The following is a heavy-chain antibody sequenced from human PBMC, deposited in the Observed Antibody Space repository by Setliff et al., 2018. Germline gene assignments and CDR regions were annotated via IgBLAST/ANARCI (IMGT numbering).Heavy chain of an antibody. Sequence: PSETLSLTCAVYGESFSGYYWSWVRQPPGKGLEWIGYIHSSGRSNYNPSLKSRVTTSIDTSKNQFSLKLSSVTAADTAVYYCARARYCSGYYGEGYYYYMDVWGKGTTVTVSS. CDR2: IHSSGRS. J-gene: IGHJ6*03. CDR1: GESFSGYY. D-gene: IGHD3-3*01. V-gene: IGHV4-4*08. CDR3: ARARYCSGYYGEGYYYYMDV.